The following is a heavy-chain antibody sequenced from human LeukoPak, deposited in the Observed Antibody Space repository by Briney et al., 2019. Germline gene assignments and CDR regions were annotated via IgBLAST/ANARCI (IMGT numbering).Heavy chain of an antibody. V-gene: IGHV4-34*01. D-gene: IGHD3-16*02. CDR3: ARGPYDYVWGSYRPLYGMDV. J-gene: IGHJ6*02. CDR1: GGSFSGYY. Sequence: PSETLSLTCAVYGGSFSGYYWSWIRQPPGKGLEWIGEINHSGSTNYNPSLKSRVTISVDTSKYQFSLKLSSVTAADTAVYYCARGPYDYVWGSYRPLYGMDVWGQGTTVTVSS. CDR2: INHSGST.